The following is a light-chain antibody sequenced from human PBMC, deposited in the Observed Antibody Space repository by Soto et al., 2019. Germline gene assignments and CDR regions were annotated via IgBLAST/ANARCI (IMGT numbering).Light chain of an antibody. Sequence: IRMTQSPASFSASPGDRVTITCRASQGISSYLAWYQQKPGKAPKLLIYAASTLQSGVPSRFSGSGSGTDFTLTISCLQSEDFATYYCQQSYMDPITFGQGTRLAIK. CDR1: QGISSY. CDR3: QQSYMDPIT. V-gene: IGKV1-8*01. CDR2: AAS. J-gene: IGKJ5*01.